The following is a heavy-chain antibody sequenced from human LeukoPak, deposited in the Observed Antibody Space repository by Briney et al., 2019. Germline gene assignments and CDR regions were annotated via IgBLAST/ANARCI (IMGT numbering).Heavy chain of an antibody. CDR1: GFTFSSYS. V-gene: IGHV3-21*01. CDR3: ARGFRGYSSSWYAY. D-gene: IGHD6-13*01. J-gene: IGHJ4*02. Sequence: GGSLRLSCAASGFTFSSYSMNWVRQAPGKGLEWVSSISSSSSYIYYADSVKGRFTISRDNAKNSLYLQMNSLRAEDTAVYYCARGFRGYSSSWYAYWGQGTLVTVSS. CDR2: ISSSSSYI.